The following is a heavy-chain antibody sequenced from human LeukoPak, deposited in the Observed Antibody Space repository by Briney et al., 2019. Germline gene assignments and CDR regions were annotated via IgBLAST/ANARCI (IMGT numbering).Heavy chain of an antibody. CDR3: ARDQFGIYIVDYYYMDV. V-gene: IGHV4-39*02. D-gene: IGHD3-16*01. CDR1: GGSISSSSYY. Sequence: SETLSLTCTVSGGSISSSSYYWGWIRQPPGKGLEWIGSIYYSGSTYYNPSLKSRVTISVDASKNQFSLKLSSVTAADTAVYYCARDQFGIYIVDYYYMDVWGKGTTVTVSS. J-gene: IGHJ6*03. CDR2: IYYSGST.